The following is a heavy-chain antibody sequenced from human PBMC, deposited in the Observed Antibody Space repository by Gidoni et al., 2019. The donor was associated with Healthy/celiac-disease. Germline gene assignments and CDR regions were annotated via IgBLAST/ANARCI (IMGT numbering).Heavy chain of an antibody. CDR1: GFTFSSYD. CDR2: ISYDGSNT. D-gene: IGHD3-16*01. J-gene: IGHJ2*01. Sequence: QVQLVASGGGVVQPGRSLRLSCAASGFTFSSYDMHWVRQAPGKGLKWVAVISYDGSNTYYADSVKGRFTISRDNSKNTLYLQMNSLIAEDTAVYYCARESYGDWYFDLWGRGTLVTVSS. V-gene: IGHV3-30-3*01. CDR3: ARESYGDWYFDL.